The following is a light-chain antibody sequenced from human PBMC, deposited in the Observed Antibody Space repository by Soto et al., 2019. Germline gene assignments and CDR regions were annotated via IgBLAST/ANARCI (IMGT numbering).Light chain of an antibody. CDR2: STN. Sequence: QTVVTQEPSFSVSPGRTVTLTCGLSSGSVSTSFYPSWYQQTPGQAPRTLIYSTNTRSSGVPDRFSGSIIGNKAALTITWAQADDESDYYCVLYMGGGVWVFGGGTKVTVL. J-gene: IGLJ3*02. CDR3: VLYMGGGVWV. CDR1: SGSVSTSFY. V-gene: IGLV8-61*01.